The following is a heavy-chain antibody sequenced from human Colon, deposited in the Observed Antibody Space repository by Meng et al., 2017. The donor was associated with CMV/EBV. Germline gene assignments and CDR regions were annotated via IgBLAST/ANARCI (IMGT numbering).Heavy chain of an antibody. V-gene: IGHV3-23*01. CDR3: AKKAIVGDTGNYYDY. Sequence: GGSLRLSFPASGFTFSSYSMNWVRQAPGKGLEWVSGIGPSGDTYYADSVKGRFTISRDNSKSTLHLQMNSLRAEDTAVYYCAKKAIVGDTGNYYDYWGQGTLVTVSS. CDR1: GFTFSSYS. D-gene: IGHD1-26*01. CDR2: IGPSGDT. J-gene: IGHJ4*02.